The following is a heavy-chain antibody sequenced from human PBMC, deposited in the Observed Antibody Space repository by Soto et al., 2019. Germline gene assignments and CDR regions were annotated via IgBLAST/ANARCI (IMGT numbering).Heavy chain of an antibody. CDR3: ARGRYAHY. D-gene: IGHD1-1*01. Sequence: QVHLVQSGAEVKKPGASVMVSCQGSGYAFTTYGITWVRQAPGQGLVWVGWITAQNGNTNYAQQVQGSVTVTTDTSTSTAYLALRSLRYDDTAVYYCARGRYAHYWGQEARVTVSS. CDR2: ITAQNGNT. CDR1: GYAFTTYG. V-gene: IGHV1-18*01. J-gene: IGHJ4*02.